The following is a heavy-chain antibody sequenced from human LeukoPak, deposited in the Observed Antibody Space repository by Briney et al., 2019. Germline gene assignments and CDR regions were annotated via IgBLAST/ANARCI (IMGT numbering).Heavy chain of an antibody. CDR3: ARRDYDILTDP. CDR2: ISAYNGNT. Sequence: EASVKVSCTASGYTFTSYGISWVRQAPGQGLEWMGWISAYNGNTNYAQKLQGRVTMTTDTSTSTAYMELRSLRSDDTAVYYCARRDYDILTDPWGQGTLVTVSS. J-gene: IGHJ5*02. V-gene: IGHV1-18*01. CDR1: GYTFTSYG. D-gene: IGHD3-9*01.